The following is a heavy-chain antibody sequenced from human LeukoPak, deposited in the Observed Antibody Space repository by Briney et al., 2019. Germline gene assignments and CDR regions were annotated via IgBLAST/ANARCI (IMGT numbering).Heavy chain of an antibody. CDR1: GYSISSGYY. J-gene: IGHJ4*02. D-gene: IGHD3-9*01. CDR3: ARSPRLLRYFPH. V-gene: IGHV4-38-2*02. CDR2: IYHSGST. Sequence: SETLSLTCTVSGYSISSGYYWGWIRRPPGKGLEWIGSIYHSGSTYYNPSLKSRVTISVDTSKNQFSLKLSSVTAADTAVYYCARSPRLLRYFPHWGQGTLVTVSS.